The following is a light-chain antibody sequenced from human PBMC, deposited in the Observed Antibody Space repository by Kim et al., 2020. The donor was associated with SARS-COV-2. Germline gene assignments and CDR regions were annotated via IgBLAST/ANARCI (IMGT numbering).Light chain of an antibody. CDR2: KAS. Sequence: DIQMTQSPSTLSASVGDRVTITCRASQSISSWLAWYQQKPGKAPKLLISKASSLESGVPSRFSGSASGADFTLTISSLQPDDFATYYCQQYSSYPWRLGKGTKVDIK. CDR1: QSISSW. CDR3: QQYSSYPWR. V-gene: IGKV1-5*03. J-gene: IGKJ1*01.